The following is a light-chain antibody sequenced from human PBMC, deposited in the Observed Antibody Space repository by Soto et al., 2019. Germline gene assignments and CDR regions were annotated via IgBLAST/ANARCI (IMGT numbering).Light chain of an antibody. Sequence: EIVLTQSPATLSLSPGERATLSCRASPSVTSNLAWYQQALGQAPRLLIYDASNRAAGIPARLSGSGSGTDFTLTISRLEPEDFAVYYCQQYGSSGTFGQGTKVDIK. CDR2: DAS. J-gene: IGKJ1*01. CDR3: QQYGSSGT. V-gene: IGKV3-20*01. CDR1: PSVTSN.